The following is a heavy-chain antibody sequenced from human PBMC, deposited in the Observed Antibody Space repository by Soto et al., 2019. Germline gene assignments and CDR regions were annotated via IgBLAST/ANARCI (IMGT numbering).Heavy chain of an antibody. V-gene: IGHV4-59*01. J-gene: IGHJ4*02. CDR1: GGSISSYY. D-gene: IGHD3-22*01. Sequence: SETLSLTCTVSGGSISSYYWSWIRQPPGKGLEWIGYIYYSGSTNYNPSLKSRVTISVDTSKNQFSLKLSSVTAADTAVYYCAREYYDTTIDYWGQGTLVTVSS. CDR3: AREYYDTTIDY. CDR2: IYYSGST.